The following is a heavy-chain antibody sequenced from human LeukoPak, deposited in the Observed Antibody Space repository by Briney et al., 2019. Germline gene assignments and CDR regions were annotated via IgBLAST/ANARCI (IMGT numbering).Heavy chain of an antibody. J-gene: IGHJ3*02. CDR3: ASYNDDSRRSLLFGYPILVAAFDI. Sequence: SETLSLTCTVSGGSISSGDYYWSRIRQHPGKGLEWIGYIYYSGSTYYNPSLKSRVTISVDTSKNQFSLKLSSVTAADTAVYYCASYNDDSRRSLLFGYPILVAAFDIWGQGTMVTVSS. V-gene: IGHV4-31*03. CDR2: IYYSGST. CDR1: GGSISSGDYY. D-gene: IGHD3-22*01.